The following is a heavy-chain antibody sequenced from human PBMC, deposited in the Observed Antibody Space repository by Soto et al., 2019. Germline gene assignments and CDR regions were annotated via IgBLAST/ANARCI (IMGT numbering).Heavy chain of an antibody. CDR2: IYYTGNT. CDR3: ARHRAVCTTTSCYVNGFGP. Sequence: QLQLQESGPGLVKPSETLSLTCTVSGGSISSGSYHWVWIRQPPGKGLEWIGSIYYTGNTFYNPSIKRRVTISVDTSNTQSSLKLSSVTAANTAVYYCARHRAVCTTTSCYVNGFGPWGQGTLVTVSS. J-gene: IGHJ5*02. V-gene: IGHV4-39*01. CDR1: GGSISSGSYH. D-gene: IGHD2-2*01.